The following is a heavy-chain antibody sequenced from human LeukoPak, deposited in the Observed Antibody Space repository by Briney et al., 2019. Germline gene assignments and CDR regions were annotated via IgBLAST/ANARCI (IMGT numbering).Heavy chain of an antibody. J-gene: IGHJ4*02. CDR3: ARHRATGTWSDFDY. D-gene: IGHD1-14*01. CDR2: INPGDSDT. Sequence: GASLQISCKGSGYRFTTYWIGWVRQMPGKGLEWMGIINPGDSDTRYSPSFQGQVTISADKSITTAYLLWSSLKASDTAMYYCARHRATGTWSDFDYWGQGTVVTVSS. CDR1: GYRFTTYW. V-gene: IGHV5-51*01.